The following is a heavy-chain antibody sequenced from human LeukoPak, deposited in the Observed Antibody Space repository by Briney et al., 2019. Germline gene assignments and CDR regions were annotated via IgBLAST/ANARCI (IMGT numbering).Heavy chain of an antibody. D-gene: IGHD2-15*01. CDR1: GFTFSSYE. CDR3: ARERSYGYCSGGSCYSHPNHS. CDR2: ISSSGSTI. V-gene: IGHV3-48*03. Sequence: PGGSLRLSCAASGFTFSSYEMNWVRQAPGKGLEWVSYISSSGSTIYYADSVKGRFTISRDNAKNSLYLQMNSLRAEDTAVYYCARERSYGYCSGGSCYSHPNHSWGQGTLVTVSS. J-gene: IGHJ5*02.